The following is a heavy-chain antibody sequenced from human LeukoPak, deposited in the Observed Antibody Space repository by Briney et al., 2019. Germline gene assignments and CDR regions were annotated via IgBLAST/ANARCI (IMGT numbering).Heavy chain of an antibody. D-gene: IGHD6-25*01. J-gene: IGHJ6*03. CDR3: AREEGSDPPFDYYYYYMDV. V-gene: IGHV4-38-2*02. Sequence: PSETLSLTCAVSGYSISSGYYWGWIRQPPGKGLEWIGRIYTSGSTNYNPSLKSRVTMSVDTSKNQFSLKLSSVTAADTAVYYCAREEGSDPPFDYYYYYMDVWGKGTTVTVSS. CDR1: GYSISSGYY. CDR2: IYTSGST.